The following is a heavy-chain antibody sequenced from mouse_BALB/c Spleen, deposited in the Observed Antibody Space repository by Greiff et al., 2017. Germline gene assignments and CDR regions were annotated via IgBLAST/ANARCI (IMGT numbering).Heavy chain of an antibody. CDR3: AKRNGYYAMDY. Sequence: EVLGVESGGGLVKPGGSLKLSCAASGFTFSSYAMSWVRQTPEKRLEWVASISSGGSTYYPDSVKGRFTISRDNARNILYLQMSSLRSEDTAMYYCAKRNGYYAMDYWGQGTSVTVSS. CDR2: ISSGGST. D-gene: IGHD1-2*01. V-gene: IGHV5-6-5*01. J-gene: IGHJ4*01. CDR1: GFTFSSYA.